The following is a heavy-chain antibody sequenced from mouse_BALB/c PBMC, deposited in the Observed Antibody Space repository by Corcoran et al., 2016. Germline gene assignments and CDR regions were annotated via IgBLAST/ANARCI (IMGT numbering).Heavy chain of an antibody. V-gene: IGHV9-1*02. D-gene: IGHD1-1*01. Sequence: QIQLVQSGPELKKPGETVKISCKASGYTFTNYGMNWVKQAPGNGLKWMGWINTYTGEPTYADDFKGRFAFSLETSASTAYLQINNLKNEDMATYFCARGRDYYGSSYAAYWGQGTLVTVSA. CDR3: ARGRDYYGSSYAAY. CDR2: INTYTGEP. J-gene: IGHJ3*01. CDR1: GYTFTNYG.